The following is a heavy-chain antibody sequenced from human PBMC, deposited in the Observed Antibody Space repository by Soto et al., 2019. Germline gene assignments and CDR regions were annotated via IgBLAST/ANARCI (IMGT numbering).Heavy chain of an antibody. Sequence: QVQLVQSGAEVRKPGASVTISCKASGYNFITYAMHWLRQAPGQRLEWMGWINTINGHPEYSQKFRGRLAISRDTTATTAYMELGSLKSEDTAVYFGARRGADSVDYGGQGTQFTVSS. V-gene: IGHV1-3*04. CDR2: INTINGHP. CDR3: ARRGADSVDY. D-gene: IGHD5-12*01. J-gene: IGHJ4*02. CDR1: GYNFITYA.